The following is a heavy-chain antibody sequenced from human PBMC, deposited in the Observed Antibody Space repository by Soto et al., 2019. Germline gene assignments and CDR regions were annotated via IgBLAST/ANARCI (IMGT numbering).Heavy chain of an antibody. D-gene: IGHD6-13*01. Sequence: EVQLLESGGGLVQPGGSLRLSCAASGFTFSSYAMSWVRQAPGKGLEWVSAISGSGGSTYYADSVKGRFTIYRDNSKNTLYLQMNSLRAEDTAVYYCAKYGSSWYSENYFDYWGQGTLVTVSS. V-gene: IGHV3-23*01. CDR2: ISGSGGST. CDR1: GFTFSSYA. J-gene: IGHJ4*02. CDR3: AKYGSSWYSENYFDY.